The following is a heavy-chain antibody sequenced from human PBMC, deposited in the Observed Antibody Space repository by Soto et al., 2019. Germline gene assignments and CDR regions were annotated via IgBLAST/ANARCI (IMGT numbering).Heavy chain of an antibody. CDR3: ARDRGYCSGGSCHLFRLDDY. J-gene: IGHJ4*02. Sequence: SVKVSCKASGGTFSSYAISWVRQAPGQGLEWMGGIIPIFGTANYAQKFQGRVTITADESTSTAYMELSSLRSEDTAVYYCARDRGYCSGGSCHLFRLDDYWGQGTLVTVSS. V-gene: IGHV1-69*13. CDR1: GGTFSSYA. D-gene: IGHD2-15*01. CDR2: IIPIFGTA.